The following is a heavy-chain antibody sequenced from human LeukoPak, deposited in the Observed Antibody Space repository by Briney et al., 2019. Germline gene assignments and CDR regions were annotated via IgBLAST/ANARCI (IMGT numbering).Heavy chain of an antibody. J-gene: IGHJ3*02. CDR2: FDPEDGET. D-gene: IGHD6-13*01. V-gene: IGHV1-24*01. CDR3: ATDKGTDSSSWGDDAFDI. Sequence: GASVKVSCKVSGYTLTELSMHWVRQAPGKGLEWMGGFDPEDGETIYAQKFQGRVTMTEDTSTDTAYMELSSLRSEDTAVYYCATDKGTDSSSWGDDAFDIWGQGTMVTVSS. CDR1: GYTLTELS.